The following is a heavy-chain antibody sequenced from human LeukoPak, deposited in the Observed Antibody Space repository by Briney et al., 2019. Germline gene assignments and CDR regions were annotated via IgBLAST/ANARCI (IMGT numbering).Heavy chain of an antibody. CDR2: INPNSGGT. J-gene: IGHJ6*03. CDR1: GYTFTGYY. V-gene: IGHV1-2*02. Sequence: ASVKVSCKASGYTFTGYYMHWVRQAPGQGLEWMGWINPNSGGTNYAQKFQGRVTMTRDTSISTAYMELSRLRSDDTAVYYCASSGYEDYYYYYYMDVWGKGTTVTVSS. CDR3: ASSGYEDYYYYYYMDV. D-gene: IGHD5-12*01.